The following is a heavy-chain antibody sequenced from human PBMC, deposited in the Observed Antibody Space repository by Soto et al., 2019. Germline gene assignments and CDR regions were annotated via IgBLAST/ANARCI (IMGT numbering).Heavy chain of an antibody. D-gene: IGHD3-16*01. CDR2: IVPMLGPP. Sequence: QVQLVQSGAEVKEPGSSVRVSCKASGGTFDNFLMNWVRQTPGQGLEWMGGIVPMLGPPTYAEKFKGRVTISAAGSTSTMYMEVTSMRNEDTALYYCAINGAYTSSLSQYSGMDVWGQGTTVTVSS. J-gene: IGHJ6*02. V-gene: IGHV1-69*01. CDR1: GGTFDNFL. CDR3: AINGAYTSSLSQYSGMDV.